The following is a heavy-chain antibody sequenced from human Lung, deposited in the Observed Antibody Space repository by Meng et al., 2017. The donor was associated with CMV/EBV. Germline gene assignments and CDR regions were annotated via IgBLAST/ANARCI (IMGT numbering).Heavy chain of an antibody. J-gene: IGHJ4*02. D-gene: IGHD4/OR15-4a*01. CDR2: ISRRGSTI. CDR3: ARDYGEIDY. Sequence: GGSLRLSCAASGFTFTSYEMNWVRQAPGKGLEWISYISRRGSTIYYADSVKGRFTISRDNAKNSLHLQMSSLRAEDTAVYYCARDYGEIDYWGQGALVTVYS. CDR1: GFTFTSYE. V-gene: IGHV3-48*03.